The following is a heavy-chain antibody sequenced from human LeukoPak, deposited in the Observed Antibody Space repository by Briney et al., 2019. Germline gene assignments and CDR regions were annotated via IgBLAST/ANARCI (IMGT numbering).Heavy chain of an antibody. Sequence: GKSLRLSCAVSGSTFRNRAIHWVRQAPGKGLEWVTVISHDGGNDYYRDSVKGRFTISRDNSKNTVVLQMNSLSPDDTAVYYCVGSPTYYYMDVWGKGTTVTVSS. CDR3: VGSPTYYYMDV. CDR1: GSTFRNRA. J-gene: IGHJ6*03. CDR2: ISHDGGND. V-gene: IGHV3-30*04. D-gene: IGHD3-10*01.